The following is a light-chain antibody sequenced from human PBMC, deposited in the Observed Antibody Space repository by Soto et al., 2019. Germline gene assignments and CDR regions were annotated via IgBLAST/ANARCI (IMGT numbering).Light chain of an antibody. Sequence: DIQMTQAPSSLSASVGDRVTITCRARQDISTYLAWYQQKPGKVPKLLIYAAYTLQSGVPPRFSGSGSGTDFTRTISSLQPEDVATYYCQKYDNAPLTFGGGTKVEIK. CDR3: QKYDNAPLT. V-gene: IGKV1-27*01. J-gene: IGKJ4*01. CDR1: QDISTY. CDR2: AAY.